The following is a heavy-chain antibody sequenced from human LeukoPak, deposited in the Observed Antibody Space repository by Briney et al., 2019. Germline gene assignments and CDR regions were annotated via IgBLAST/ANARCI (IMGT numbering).Heavy chain of an antibody. D-gene: IGHD5-18*01. CDR3: ARGFRRGYSYGYNFDY. J-gene: IGHJ4*02. Sequence: GGSLRLSCAASGFTFSSYAMSWVRQAPGKGLEWVSAISGSGGSTYYADSVKGRFTISRDNAKNSLYLQMNSLRAEDTAVYYCARGFRRGYSYGYNFDYWGQGTLVTVSS. CDR1: GFTFSSYA. V-gene: IGHV3-23*01. CDR2: ISGSGGST.